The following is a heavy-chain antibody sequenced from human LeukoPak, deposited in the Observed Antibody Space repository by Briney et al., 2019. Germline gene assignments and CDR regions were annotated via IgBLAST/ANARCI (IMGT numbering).Heavy chain of an antibody. V-gene: IGHV3-66*01. CDR3: AGGPSGYHNT. CDR2: IYSGGST. J-gene: IGHJ4*02. D-gene: IGHD5-12*01. Sequence: GGSLRLSCAASEFSVGSNYMTWVRQAPGKGLEWVSLIYSGGSTYYADSVKGRFTISRDNSKNTLYLQMNSLIAEDTAVYYCAGGPSGYHNTGGQGTLVTVSS. CDR1: EFSVGSNY.